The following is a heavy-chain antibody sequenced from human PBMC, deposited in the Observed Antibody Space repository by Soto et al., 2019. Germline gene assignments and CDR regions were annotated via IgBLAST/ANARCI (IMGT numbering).Heavy chain of an antibody. V-gene: IGHV1-18*01. D-gene: IGHD3-9*01. J-gene: IGHJ4*02. CDR1: GYTFTSYG. CDR2: ISAYNGNT. Sequence: ASVKVSCKASGYTFTSYGISWVRQAPGQGLEWMGWISAYNGNTNYAQKLQGRVTMTTDTSTSTAYMELRSLRSDDTAVYYCARDPHYDILTGLYYFDYWGQGTLVTVSS. CDR3: ARDPHYDILTGLYYFDY.